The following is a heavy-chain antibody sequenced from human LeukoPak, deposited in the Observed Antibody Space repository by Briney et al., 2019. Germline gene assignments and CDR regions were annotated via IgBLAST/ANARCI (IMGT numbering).Heavy chain of an antibody. CDR3: AKDMDRWVCAFDI. CDR1: GFTLDDYA. D-gene: IGHD3/OR15-3a*01. J-gene: IGHJ3*02. Sequence: GGSLRLSCAASGFTLDDYAMHWVRQAPGKGLEWVSGISWNSGSIGYADSVKGRFTISRDNAKNSLYLQMNSLRAEDTALYYCAKDMDRWVCAFDIWGQGTMVTVSS. CDR2: ISWNSGSI. V-gene: IGHV3-9*01.